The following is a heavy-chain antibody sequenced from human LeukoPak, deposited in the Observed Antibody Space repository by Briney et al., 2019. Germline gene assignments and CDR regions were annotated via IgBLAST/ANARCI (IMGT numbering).Heavy chain of an antibody. Sequence: ASVKVSCKASGYTFTSYYMHWVRQAPGQGLEWMGLINPSGGSTSYAQKFQGRVTMTRDTSTSTVYMELSSLRSEDTAVYYCARDRGPYYYDSSGPDAFDIWGQGTMVTVSS. CDR3: ARDRGPYYYDSSGPDAFDI. CDR2: INPSGGST. D-gene: IGHD3-22*01. CDR1: GYTFTSYY. V-gene: IGHV1-46*01. J-gene: IGHJ3*02.